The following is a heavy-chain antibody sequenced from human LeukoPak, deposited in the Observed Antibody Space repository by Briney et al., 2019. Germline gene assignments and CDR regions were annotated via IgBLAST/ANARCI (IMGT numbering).Heavy chain of an antibody. J-gene: IGHJ4*02. CDR1: GGSISSSSYY. CDR3: ARRKNIVLVLAGFDY. V-gene: IGHV4-39*07. CDR2: IYYSGST. D-gene: IGHD2-2*01. Sequence: SSETLSLTCTVSGGSISSSSYYWGWIRQPPGKGLEWIGSIYYSGSTYYNPSLKSRVTISVDTSKNQFSLKLSSVTAADTAVYYCARRKNIVLVLAGFDYWGQGTLVTVSS.